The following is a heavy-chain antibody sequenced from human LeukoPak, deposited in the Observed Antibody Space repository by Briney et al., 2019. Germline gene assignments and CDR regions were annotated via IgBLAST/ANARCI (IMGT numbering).Heavy chain of an antibody. J-gene: IGHJ5*02. V-gene: IGHV5-51*01. Sequence: GESLKISCKGSGYSFTSYWIVWVRQMPGKGLEWKGIIYPGDSDTRYSPPFQGQVTISADKSISTAYLQWSSLKASDTAMYYCARHKLYNWFDPWGQGTLVTVSS. CDR2: IYPGDSDT. CDR1: GYSFTSYW. CDR3: ARHKLYNWFDP.